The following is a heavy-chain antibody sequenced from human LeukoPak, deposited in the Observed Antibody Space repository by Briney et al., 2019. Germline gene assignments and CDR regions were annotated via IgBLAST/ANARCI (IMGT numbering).Heavy chain of an antibody. V-gene: IGHV3-21*01. CDR3: ARDFRHCGGDCYSERHYYFDF. J-gene: IGHJ4*02. CDR2: ISSSSNFI. Sequence: GGSLRLSCAASGFTFNSYSTNWVRQAPGKGLEWVSSISSSSNFIYYADSLKGRFTISRDNAKNSLYLQMNSLRAEDTAVYYCARDFRHCGGDCYSERHYYFDFWGQGTLVTVSS. D-gene: IGHD2-21*02. CDR1: GFTFNSYS.